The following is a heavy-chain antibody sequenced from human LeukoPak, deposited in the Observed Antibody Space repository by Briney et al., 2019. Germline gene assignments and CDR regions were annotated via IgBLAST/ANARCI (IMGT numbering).Heavy chain of an antibody. CDR2: INHSGST. CDR3: ARASAPGLLDY. Sequence: PSETLSLTSAVYGGSFSGYYWSWLRQPPGKGLEWIGEINHSGSTYYNPSLKSRVTISVDTSKNQFSLKLSSVTAADTAVYYCARASAPGLLDYWAQGTLVTVSS. J-gene: IGHJ4*02. CDR1: GGSFSGYY. D-gene: IGHD3-3*01. V-gene: IGHV4-34*01.